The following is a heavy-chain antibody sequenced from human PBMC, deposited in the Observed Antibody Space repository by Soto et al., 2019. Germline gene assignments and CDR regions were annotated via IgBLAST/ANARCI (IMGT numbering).Heavy chain of an antibody. J-gene: IGHJ4*02. D-gene: IGHD6-13*01. CDR3: AKSTSSRYRDADY. V-gene: IGHV3-23*01. CDR1: GFTFSSYA. Sequence: EVQLLESGGGLVQPGGSLGLSCAASGFTFSSYAMSWVRQAPGKGLEWVSAISRSGGSTYYADSVKGRFTISRDNSKNTLYLQMDSLRAEDTAVSYCAKSTSSRYRDADYWGQGTLVTVSS. CDR2: ISRSGGST.